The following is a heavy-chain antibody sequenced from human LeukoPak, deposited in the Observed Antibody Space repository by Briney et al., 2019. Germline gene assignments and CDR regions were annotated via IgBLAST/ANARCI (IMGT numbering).Heavy chain of an antibody. D-gene: IGHD5-18*01. Sequence: GGSLRLSCAASGFTFSSYSMNWVRQAPGKGLEWVSSISSSSAYIYYADSVKGRFTISRDNAKNSLYLQMNSLRAEDTAVYYCARGGYSYYYYYYYYGMDVWGQGTTVTVSS. CDR1: GFTFSSYS. V-gene: IGHV3-21*01. CDR2: ISSSSAYI. J-gene: IGHJ6*02. CDR3: ARGGYSYYYYYYYYGMDV.